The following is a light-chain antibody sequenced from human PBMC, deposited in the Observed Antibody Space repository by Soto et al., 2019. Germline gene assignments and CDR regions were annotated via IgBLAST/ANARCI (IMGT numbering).Light chain of an antibody. CDR3: LQDHNYPLT. CDR2: TAS. Sequence: AIQMTQSPASLAASVGNRGTLTCRASQGIRSDLGWYQQKPGKAPNLLIYTASTLQSGVPSRFSGSGSGTDFTLTISSLQPEEFATYYCLQDHNYPLTVGGGTKVDIK. CDR1: QGIRSD. V-gene: IGKV1-6*01. J-gene: IGKJ4*01.